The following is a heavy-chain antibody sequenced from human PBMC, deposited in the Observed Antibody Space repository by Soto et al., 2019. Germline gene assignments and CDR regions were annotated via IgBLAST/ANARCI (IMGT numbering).Heavy chain of an antibody. CDR1: RGTFSRYT. Sequence: QVQLVQSGAEVKKPGSSVKVSCKASRGTFSRYTVRWVRQAPGQGLEWMGGILPIFGTTNYAQRFQGRITITADESTNTAYMELSSLRSEDTAVYYCARDPIEYSSSGGWFESWGQGTLVTVTS. J-gene: IGHJ5*01. CDR2: ILPIFGTT. V-gene: IGHV1-69*01. D-gene: IGHD6-6*01. CDR3: ARDPIEYSSSGGWFES.